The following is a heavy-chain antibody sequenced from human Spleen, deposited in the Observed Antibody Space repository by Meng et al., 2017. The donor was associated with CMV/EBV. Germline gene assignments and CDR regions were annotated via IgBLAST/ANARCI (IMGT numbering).Heavy chain of an antibody. CDR1: GFTFSSYR. CDR2: ISSTSRYI. CDR3: AGAFRGGYYTNDY. J-gene: IGHJ4*02. V-gene: IGHV3-21*01. Sequence: CATSGFTFSSYRMNWVRQAPGKGLGWVSFISSTSRYIFYADSVKGRFTISRDNAKNSVYIQMNSLRAEDTAVYYCAGAFRGGYYTNDYWGQGTLVTVSS. D-gene: IGHD3-3*01.